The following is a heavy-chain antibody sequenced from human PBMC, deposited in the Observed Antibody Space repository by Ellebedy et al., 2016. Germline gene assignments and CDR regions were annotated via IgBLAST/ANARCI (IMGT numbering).Heavy chain of an antibody. CDR3: RHGHYADY. J-gene: IGHJ4*02. CDR1: GFTFRNFF. Sequence: GESLKISXATSGFTFRNFFMSWVRQAPGKGLEWVSTISAGSDTTRLADSVKGRFTISRDNSRNTVYLQMNDLRVEDTALYFCRHGHYADYWGQGTLVTVSS. D-gene: IGHD3/OR15-3a*01. V-gene: IGHV3-23*01. CDR2: ISAGSDTT.